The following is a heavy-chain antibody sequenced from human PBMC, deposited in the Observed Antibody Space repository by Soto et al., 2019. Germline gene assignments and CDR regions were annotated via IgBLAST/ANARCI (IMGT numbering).Heavy chain of an antibody. J-gene: IGHJ6*02. V-gene: IGHV4-59*01. D-gene: IGHD2-15*01. Sequence: PSETLSLTCTVSGGSISPYYWSWIRQPPGKGLEWVGYIYYAGTTSYNPSLKSRVTISLETSKSQFSLRLSSVTAADTAVYYCARDSRYTSTAYYYYGMDVWGQGTTVTVSS. CDR3: ARDSRYTSTAYYYYGMDV. CDR2: IYYAGTT. CDR1: GGSISPYY.